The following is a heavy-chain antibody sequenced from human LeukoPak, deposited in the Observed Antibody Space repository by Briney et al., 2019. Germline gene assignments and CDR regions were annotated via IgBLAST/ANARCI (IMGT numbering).Heavy chain of an antibody. V-gene: IGHV3-74*01. J-gene: IGHJ6*03. CDR3: ANGAFRLYYIDV. CDR1: GFTFGTYW. D-gene: IGHD3-16*01. CDR2: INTDGSST. Sequence: GGSLRLSCAASGFTFGTYWMHWVRQAPGKGLVWVSRINTDGSSTNYADSVEGRFTISRDNAKNTVYPQMNSLRAEDTAVYYCANGAFRLYYIDVWGKGTTVTVSS.